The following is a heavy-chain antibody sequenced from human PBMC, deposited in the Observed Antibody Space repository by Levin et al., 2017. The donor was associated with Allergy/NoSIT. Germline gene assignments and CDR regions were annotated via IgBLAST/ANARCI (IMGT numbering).Heavy chain of an antibody. CDR2: IRGKPYGATT. J-gene: IGHJ6*03. V-gene: IGHV3-49*03. CDR3: TRASQGYYGSGSLYYYYYMDV. D-gene: IGHD3-10*01. Sequence: GGSLRLSCTASGFIFGDFGMSWFRQAPGKGLEWVGFIRGKPYGATTEYAASVKGRIIISRDDSKSIAYLQMNSLKTEDTAVYYCTRASQGYYGSGSLYYYYYMDVWGKGTTVTVSS. CDR1: GFIFGDFG.